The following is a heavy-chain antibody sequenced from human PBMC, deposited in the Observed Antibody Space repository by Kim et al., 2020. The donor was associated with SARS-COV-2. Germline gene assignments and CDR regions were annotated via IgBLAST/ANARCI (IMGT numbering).Heavy chain of an antibody. J-gene: IGHJ6*02. CDR1: GFTFASYA. CDR2: VTGSGGNT. Sequence: GGSLRLSCAASGFTFASYAMNWVRQAPGKGLEWVAAVTGSGGNTYYADSVRGRFSISRDNSNNTLYLQMNSLRAEDSAVYYCAKVLRFLEWVPPSNFYFYGMDVWGQGTTVAVSS. D-gene: IGHD3-3*01. CDR3: AKVLRFLEWVPPSNFYFYGMDV. V-gene: IGHV3-23*01.